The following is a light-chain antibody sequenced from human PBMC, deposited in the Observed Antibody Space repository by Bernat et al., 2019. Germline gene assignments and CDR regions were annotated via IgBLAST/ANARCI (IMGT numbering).Light chain of an antibody. CDR3: QQYNGYSRT. Sequence: IQMTQSPLTLSASVGDRVTISCRASQSISSWLAWYQQKPGQAPKLLIYKASTLESGVPSRFSGSGSGTEFTLTISSLQPEDFGTYYCQQYNGYSRTFGQGTKLEIK. V-gene: IGKV1-5*03. J-gene: IGKJ2*01. CDR1: QSISSW. CDR2: KAS.